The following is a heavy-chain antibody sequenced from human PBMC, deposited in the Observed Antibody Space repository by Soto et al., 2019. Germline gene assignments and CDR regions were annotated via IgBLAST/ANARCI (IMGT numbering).Heavy chain of an antibody. J-gene: IGHJ6*02. CDR1: GDSFSSNNAA. Sequence: SQTLSLTCAISGDSFSSNNAAWNWIRQSPSRGLEWLGRTYYRSKWYSDYSLSVKSRITINPDTSKDQFSLQLNSVTPEDTALYYCARAKEYTRSSGMDVWGQGTTVTVSS. D-gene: IGHD6-6*01. V-gene: IGHV6-1*01. CDR2: TYYRSKWYS. CDR3: ARAKEYTRSSGMDV.